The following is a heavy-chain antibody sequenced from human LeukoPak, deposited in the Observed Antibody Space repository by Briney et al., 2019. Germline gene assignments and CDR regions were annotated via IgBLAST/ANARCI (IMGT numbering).Heavy chain of an antibody. D-gene: IGHD5-24*01. CDR3: AREPAGYNFDY. CDR2: VSSSSGYI. CDR1: GFTFSSYR. V-gene: IGHV3-21*01. J-gene: IGHJ4*02. Sequence: PGGSLRLSCVASGFTFSSYRMTWVRQAPGKGLEWVSFVSSSSGYIYYVDSVKGRFTISRDNAKNSLYLQMYSLRAEDTAVYYCAREPAGYNFDYWGQGTLVTVSS.